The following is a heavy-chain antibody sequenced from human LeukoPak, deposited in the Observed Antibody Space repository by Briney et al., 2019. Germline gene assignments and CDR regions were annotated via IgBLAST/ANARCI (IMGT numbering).Heavy chain of an antibody. CDR3: ARSGGYVVVPAYNWFDP. Sequence: GASVKVSCKASGGTFSSYAISWVRQAPGQGLEWMGGIIPIFGTANYAQKFQGRVTITTDESTSTAYMELSSLRSEDTAVYYCARSGGYVVVPAYNWFDPWGRGTLVTVSS. V-gene: IGHV1-69*05. J-gene: IGHJ5*02. CDR1: GGTFSSYA. CDR2: IIPIFGTA. D-gene: IGHD2-2*01.